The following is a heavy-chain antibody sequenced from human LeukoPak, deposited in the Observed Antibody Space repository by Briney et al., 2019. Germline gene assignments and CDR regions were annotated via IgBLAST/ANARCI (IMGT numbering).Heavy chain of an antibody. J-gene: IGHJ5*02. Sequence: GGSLRLSCAASGFKFSSYSMKWVRQAPGKGLEWVSSINSSSSYRYYAYSVKGRFTIARDNANNSLYLQMNSLRDEDTAVYYCERSKYYDILTGYSPLAWFDPWGQGTLVTVSS. CDR2: INSSSSYR. CDR3: ERSKYYDILTGYSPLAWFDP. CDR1: GFKFSSYS. V-gene: IGHV3-21*01. D-gene: IGHD3-9*01.